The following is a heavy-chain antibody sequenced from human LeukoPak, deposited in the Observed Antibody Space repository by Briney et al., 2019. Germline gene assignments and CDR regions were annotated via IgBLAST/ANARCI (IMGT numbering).Heavy chain of an antibody. D-gene: IGHD4-17*01. CDR2: IHYSGST. CDR1: GGSISDHY. V-gene: IGHV4-59*11. Sequence: SETLSLTCTVSGGSISDHYWSWIRQPPGKGLDWIGYIHYSGSTNYNPSLKSRVTISVDTSKHQFSLMLSSVTDADTAVYYCARGTVTIDYFDYWGQGTLVTVSS. J-gene: IGHJ4*02. CDR3: ARGTVTIDYFDY.